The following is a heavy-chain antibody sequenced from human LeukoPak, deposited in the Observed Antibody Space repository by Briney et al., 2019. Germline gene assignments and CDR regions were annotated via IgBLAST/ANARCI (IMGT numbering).Heavy chain of an antibody. CDR1: GGSISSYY. CDR3: ARRDFYYYYMDV. D-gene: IGHD3-9*01. J-gene: IGHJ6*03. V-gene: IGHV4-4*09. Sequence: PSETLSLTCTVSGGSISSYYWSWIRQPPGKALEWIGYIFSSGSAYYNPSLESRATISPDTSKNHFSLELSYVTAADTAIYYCARRDFYYYYMDVWGKGTSVTVSS. CDR2: IFSSGSA.